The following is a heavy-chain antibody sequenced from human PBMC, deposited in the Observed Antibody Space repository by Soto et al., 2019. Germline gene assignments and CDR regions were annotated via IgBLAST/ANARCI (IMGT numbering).Heavy chain of an antibody. CDR2: TYYRSKWYR. D-gene: IGHD1-26*01. J-gene: IGHJ5*02. CDR1: GDSVSSNSAA. Sequence: SQTLSLTCAISGDSVSSNSAAWNWIRQSPSRGLEWLGRTYYRSKWYREYAASVRSRVMTNSDTSKNQFSLQLNSVGPEDTAVYYCARTVGWLDPWGQGILVTVSS. V-gene: IGHV6-1*01. CDR3: ARTVGWLDP.